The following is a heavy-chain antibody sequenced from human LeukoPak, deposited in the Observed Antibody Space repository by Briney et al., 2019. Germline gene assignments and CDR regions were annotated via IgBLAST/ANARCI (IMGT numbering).Heavy chain of an antibody. CDR2: IYGDGSFT. Sequence: GGSLRLSCAASGFTFSNFWMHWVRQAPGKGLVWVALIYGDGSFTRYADSVKGRFTISRDNALNSLYLQMNSLRAEDTAIYYCARSIPYGTTWYGRSDYWGQGTLVTVSS. D-gene: IGHD6-13*01. CDR1: GFTFSNFW. CDR3: ARSIPYGTTWYGRSDY. V-gene: IGHV3-74*01. J-gene: IGHJ4*02.